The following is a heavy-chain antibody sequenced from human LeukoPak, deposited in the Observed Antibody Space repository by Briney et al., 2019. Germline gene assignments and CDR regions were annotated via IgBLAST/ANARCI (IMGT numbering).Heavy chain of an antibody. D-gene: IGHD4-17*01. CDR3: ARGPDYGDFLL. V-gene: IGHV3-30*04. CDR1: GFTFSSYA. J-gene: IGHJ4*02. CDR2: IPYDGSNK. Sequence: GRSLRLSCAASGFTFSSYAMHWVRQAPGKGLEWVAVIPYDGSNKYYADSVKGRFTISRDNSKNTLYLQMNSLRAEDTAVYYCARGPDYGDFLLWGQGTLVTVSS.